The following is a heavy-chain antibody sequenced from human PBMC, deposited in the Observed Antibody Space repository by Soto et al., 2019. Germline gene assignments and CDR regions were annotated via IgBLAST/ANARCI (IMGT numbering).Heavy chain of an antibody. D-gene: IGHD3-10*01. J-gene: IGHJ4*02. CDR3: AASGSNGQFDF. V-gene: IGHV4-59*01. Sequence: SETLSLTCTVSGGSISNYFWHWIRQPPGKGLEWIGYIYYSGSTNYNPFLKSRVTISVDTSKNQFSLKLSSVTAADTAVYYCAASGSNGQFDFWAQGTLVTVSS. CDR1: GGSISNYF. CDR2: IYYSGST.